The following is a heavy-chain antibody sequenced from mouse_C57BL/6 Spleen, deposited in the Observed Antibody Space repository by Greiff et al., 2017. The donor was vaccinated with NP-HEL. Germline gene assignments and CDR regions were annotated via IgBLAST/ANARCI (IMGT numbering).Heavy chain of an antibody. J-gene: IGHJ4*01. CDR2: IDPSDSET. D-gene: IGHD2-3*01. Sequence: VQLQQSGAELVRPGSSVKLSCKASGYTFTSYWMHWVKQRPIQGLEWIGNIDPSDSETHYNQKFKDKATLTVDKSSSTAYMQLSSLTSEDSAVYYCARRYDGYPYAMDYWGQGTSVTVSS. CDR1: GYTFTSYW. CDR3: ARRYDGYPYAMDY. V-gene: IGHV1-52*01.